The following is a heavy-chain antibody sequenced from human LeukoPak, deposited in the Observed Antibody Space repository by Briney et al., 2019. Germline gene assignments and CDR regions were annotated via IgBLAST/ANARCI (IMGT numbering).Heavy chain of an antibody. D-gene: IGHD1-26*01. V-gene: IGHV4-61*02. CDR1: GGSISSGSYY. Sequence: PSETLSLTCTVSGGSISSGSYYWSWIRQPAGKGLEWIGRIYTSGSTNYNPSLKSRVTISVDTSKNQFSLKLSSVTAADTAVYYCARGGGSYYFVAFDYWGQGTLVTVSS. J-gene: IGHJ4*02. CDR3: ARGGGSYYFVAFDY. CDR2: IYTSGST.